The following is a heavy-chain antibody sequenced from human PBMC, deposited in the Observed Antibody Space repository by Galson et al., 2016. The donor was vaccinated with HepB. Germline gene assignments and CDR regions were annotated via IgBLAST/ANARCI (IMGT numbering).Heavy chain of an antibody. CDR3: ARSSAGLQYYYDIRGYSSHPFDY. D-gene: IGHD3-22*01. V-gene: IGHV4-31*03. Sequence: LSLTCTVSGASISSGGYYWSWIRQHPGRGLEWIGYIYYSGSTYYNPSLKSRLTISLDTSKNQFSLKLRSVTAADTAVYYCARSSAGLQYYYDIRGYSSHPFDYWGQGTLVTVSS. CDR1: GASISSGGYY. CDR2: IYYSGST. J-gene: IGHJ4*02.